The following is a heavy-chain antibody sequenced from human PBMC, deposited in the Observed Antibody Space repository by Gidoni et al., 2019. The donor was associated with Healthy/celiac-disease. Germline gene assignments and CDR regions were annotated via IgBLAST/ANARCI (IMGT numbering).Heavy chain of an antibody. CDR3: ARENVVLVPAARPPRGGFDY. J-gene: IGHJ4*02. Sequence: QVQLVQSGAEVKKPGSSVKVSCKASGGTFSSYAISWVRQAPGQGLEWMGGIIPIFGTANDAQKFQGRVTITADESTSTAYMELSSLRSEDTAVYYCARENVVLVPAARPPRGGFDYWGQGTLVTVSS. D-gene: IGHD2-2*01. V-gene: IGHV1-69*01. CDR1: GGTFSSYA. CDR2: IIPIFGTA.